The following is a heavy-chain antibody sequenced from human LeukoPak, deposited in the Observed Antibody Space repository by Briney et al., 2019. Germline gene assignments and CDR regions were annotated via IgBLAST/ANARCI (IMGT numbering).Heavy chain of an antibody. V-gene: IGHV3-7*01. Sequence: GGSLRLSCAASGFTFSSYWMGWVRQAPGKGLEWLAHINQDGSEKFYVDSVKGRFTISRDNAENSLYLQMNSLRAEDTAVYYCAGYCGGDCYGMDVWGQGTTVTVSS. CDR3: AGYCGGDCYGMDV. CDR1: GFTFSSYW. J-gene: IGHJ6*02. CDR2: INQDGSEK. D-gene: IGHD2-21*01.